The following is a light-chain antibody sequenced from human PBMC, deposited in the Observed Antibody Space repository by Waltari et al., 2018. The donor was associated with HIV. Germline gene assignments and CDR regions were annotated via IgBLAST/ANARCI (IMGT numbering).Light chain of an antibody. Sequence: SALTQPASVSGSPGQSITISCTGTSSDVGGYNLVSWYQQHPGKAPKLMIYEVSNRPSGVSNRFSGSKSGNTASLTISGLQAEDEADYYCCAYAGSTTYVIFGGGTKLTVL. CDR2: EVS. CDR3: CAYAGSTTYVI. CDR1: SSDVGGYNL. J-gene: IGLJ2*01. V-gene: IGLV2-23*02.